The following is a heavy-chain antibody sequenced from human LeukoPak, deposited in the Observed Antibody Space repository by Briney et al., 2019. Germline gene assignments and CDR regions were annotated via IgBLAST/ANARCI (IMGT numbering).Heavy chain of an antibody. D-gene: IGHD1-26*01. CDR3: SRESGPFCPFGY. J-gene: IGHJ4*02. Sequence: SGTLSLTCGVSGGSISGTNWWSWVRQPPGQGLEWIGEISLAGQTNYNPSLNGRVTMSLDKSSDQLSLHLTSVTAADTATYFCSRESGPFCPFGYWGQGTLVIVSS. CDR2: ISLAGQT. CDR1: GGSISGTNW. V-gene: IGHV4-4*02.